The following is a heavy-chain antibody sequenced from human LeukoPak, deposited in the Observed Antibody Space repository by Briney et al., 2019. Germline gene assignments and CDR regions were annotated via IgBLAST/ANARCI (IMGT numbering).Heavy chain of an antibody. D-gene: IGHD3-10*01. J-gene: IGHJ6*03. V-gene: IGHV3-21*01. CDR2: ISSSSTYI. Sequence: GGSLRLSCAASGFTFSSYWMSWVRQAPGKGLEWVSSISSSSTYIYYADSVKGRFTISRDNAKNSLYLQMNSLRAEDTTVYYCARGRGDYYFYYMDVWGKGTTVTVSS. CDR3: ARGRGDYYFYYMDV. CDR1: GFTFSSYW.